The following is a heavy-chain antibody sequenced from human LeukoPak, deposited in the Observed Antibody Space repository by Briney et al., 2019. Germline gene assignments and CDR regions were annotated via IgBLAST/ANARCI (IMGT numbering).Heavy chain of an antibody. J-gene: IGHJ4*02. V-gene: IGHV1-46*01. CDR3: ARDQFHVSYCHGDCYLDY. D-gene: IGHD2-21*02. CDR2: INPSSGST. CDR1: GYTFTSYS. Sequence: GSSVKVSCKASGYTFTSYSMQWVRQAPGQGLEWMGIINPSSGSTSYAQKFQGRVTMTRDTSMSTVYMDLSSLRSEDTAVYYCARDQFHVSYCHGDCYLDYWGQGTLVTVSS.